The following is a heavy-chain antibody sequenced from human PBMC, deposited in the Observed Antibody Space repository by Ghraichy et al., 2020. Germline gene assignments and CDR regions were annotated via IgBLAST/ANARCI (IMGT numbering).Heavy chain of an antibody. V-gene: IGHV4-59*01. CDR3: ARSQRFLEWGDYYYYGMDV. J-gene: IGHJ6*02. CDR1: GGSISSYY. CDR2: IYYSGST. D-gene: IGHD3-3*01. Sequence: LNISCTVSGGSISSYYWSWIRQPPGKGLEWIGYIYYSGSTNYNPSLKSRVTISVDTSKNQFSLKLSSVTAADTAVYYCARSQRFLEWGDYYYYGMDVWGQGTTVTVSS.